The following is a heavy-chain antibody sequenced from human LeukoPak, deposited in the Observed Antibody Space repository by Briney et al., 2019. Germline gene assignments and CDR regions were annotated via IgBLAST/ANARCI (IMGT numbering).Heavy chain of an antibody. CDR3: ASANSWSGYSELYYYYGMDV. J-gene: IGHJ6*02. D-gene: IGHD3-3*01. Sequence: GASVKVSCKASGYTFTSYDINWVRQATGQGLEWMGWMNPNSGNTGYAQKFQGRVTMTRNTSISTAYMELSSLRSEDTAVYYCASANSWSGYSELYYYYGMDVWGQGTTVTVSS. CDR1: GYTFTSYD. CDR2: MNPNSGNT. V-gene: IGHV1-8*01.